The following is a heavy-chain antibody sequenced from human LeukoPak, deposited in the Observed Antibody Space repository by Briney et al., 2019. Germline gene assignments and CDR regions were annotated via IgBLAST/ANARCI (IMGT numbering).Heavy chain of an antibody. CDR2: IIPIFGTA. Sequence: SVKVSCKASGGTFSSSAISWVRQAPGQGLEWMGRIIPIFGTANYAQKLQGRVTMTTDTSTSTAYMELRSLRSDDTAVYYCTRVRYFLGELSAFDYWGQGTLVTVSS. V-gene: IGHV1-69*05. D-gene: IGHD3-16*02. CDR1: GGTFSSSA. J-gene: IGHJ4*02. CDR3: TRVRYFLGELSAFDY.